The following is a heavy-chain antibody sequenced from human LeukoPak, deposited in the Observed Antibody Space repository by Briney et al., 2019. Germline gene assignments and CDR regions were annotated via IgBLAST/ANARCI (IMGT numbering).Heavy chain of an antibody. CDR3: AKGSEDYGDYVDGGWFDP. J-gene: IGHJ5*02. D-gene: IGHD4-17*01. Sequence: ASVKVSCKASGYTFTGYYMHWVRQAPGQGLEWMGWINPNSGGTNYAQKFQGRVTMTRDTSISTAYMELRSLRSDDTAVYYCAKGSEDYGDYVDGGWFDPWGQGTLVTVSS. V-gene: IGHV1-2*02. CDR2: INPNSGGT. CDR1: GYTFTGYY.